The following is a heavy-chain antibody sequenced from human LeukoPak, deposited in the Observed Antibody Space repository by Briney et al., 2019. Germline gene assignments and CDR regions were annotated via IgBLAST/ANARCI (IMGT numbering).Heavy chain of an antibody. CDR3: ARRRKVPSSLIAGAGTEDY. D-gene: IGHD6-19*01. Sequence: SETLSLPCTVSGGSISSSSYSWGWIRQPPGKGLEWIGSIYYSGSTYYNPSLKSRVAISVDTSKNQFSLKLSSVTAADTAVYYCARRRKVPSSLIAGAGTEDYWGQGTLVTVSS. CDR2: IYYSGST. CDR1: GGSISSSSYS. J-gene: IGHJ4*02. V-gene: IGHV4-39*01.